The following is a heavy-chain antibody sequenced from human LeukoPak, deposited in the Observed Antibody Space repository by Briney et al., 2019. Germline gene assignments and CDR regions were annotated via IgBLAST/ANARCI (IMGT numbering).Heavy chain of an antibody. Sequence: SETLSLTCAVYGGSFSGYYWSWIRQPPGKGLEWIGEINHSGSTNYNPSLKGRVTISVDTSKNQFSLKLSSVTAADTAVYYCARAASTRIRPIDYWGQGTLVTVSS. V-gene: IGHV4-34*01. CDR2: INHSGST. D-gene: IGHD2/OR15-2a*01. J-gene: IGHJ4*02. CDR3: ARAASTRIRPIDY. CDR1: GGSFSGYY.